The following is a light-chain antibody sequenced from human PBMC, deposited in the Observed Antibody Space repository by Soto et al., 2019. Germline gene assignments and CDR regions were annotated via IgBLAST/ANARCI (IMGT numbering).Light chain of an antibody. CDR2: DAS. J-gene: IGKJ4*01. CDR3: QQYNSYSPLT. Sequence: DIQITQSPSTLSACAGDRVTITCRASHSISSWLAWYQHKPGKAPKLLIYDASSLESGVPSRFSGSGSGTEFTLTISSLQPDDFATYYCQQYNSYSPLTFGGGTKVEIK. V-gene: IGKV1-5*01. CDR1: HSISSW.